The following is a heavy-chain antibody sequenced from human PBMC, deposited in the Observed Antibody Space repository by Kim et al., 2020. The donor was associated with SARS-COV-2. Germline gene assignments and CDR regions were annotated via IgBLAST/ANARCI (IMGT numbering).Heavy chain of an antibody. V-gene: IGHV1-24*01. CDR3: ATEARVMDLYALVFDF. Sequence: ASVKVSCKASGYTFTELYMHWVRQAPGKGLEWMGGFDPEGGDTIYAQKFQGRVTMTEDTSTDTAYMELSSLRSEDTAVYYCATEARVMDLYALVFDFWG. J-gene: IGHJ4*01. D-gene: IGHD2-21*01. CDR2: FDPEGGDT. CDR1: GYTFTELY.